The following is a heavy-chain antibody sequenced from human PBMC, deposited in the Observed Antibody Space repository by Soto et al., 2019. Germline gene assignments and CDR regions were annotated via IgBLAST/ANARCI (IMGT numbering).Heavy chain of an antibody. CDR2: ISGSGGST. J-gene: IGHJ6*02. Sequence: SLRLSCAASGFTFSSYAMSWVRQAPGKGLEWVSAISGSGGSTYYEDSVKGRFTISRDNSKNTLYLQMNSLRAEDTAVYYCAKVSRFLEWLLSSYGMDVWGQGTTVTVSS. CDR1: GFTFSSYA. D-gene: IGHD3-3*01. CDR3: AKVSRFLEWLLSSYGMDV. V-gene: IGHV3-23*01.